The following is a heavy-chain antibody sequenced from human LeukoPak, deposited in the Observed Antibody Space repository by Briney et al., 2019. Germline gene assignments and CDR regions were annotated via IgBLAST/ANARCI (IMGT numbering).Heavy chain of an antibody. D-gene: IGHD3-10*01. V-gene: IGHV4-39*07. CDR1: GASISSGSNY. CDR3: ARPGDMDV. Sequence: SETLSLTCSVSGASISSGSNYWGWIRQPPGKTLEWVGSIYSSGSTYYNPSLKSRVIIIIDTTKNHFCLNLSSVTAADTAVYCCARPGDMDVWGKGTTVTISS. CDR2: IYSSGST. J-gene: IGHJ6*03.